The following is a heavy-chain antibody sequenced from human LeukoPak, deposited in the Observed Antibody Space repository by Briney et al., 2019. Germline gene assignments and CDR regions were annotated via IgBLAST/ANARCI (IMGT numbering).Heavy chain of an antibody. CDR1: GYTFTGYY. Sequence: ASVKVSCKASGYTFTGYYMHWVRQAPGQGLEWMGWINPNSGGTNYAQKFQDRVTMTRDTSISTAYMELSRLRSEDTAVYYCARKLGYCSSTSCYYWFDPWGQGTLVTVSS. D-gene: IGHD2-2*01. V-gene: IGHV1-2*02. CDR2: INPNSGGT. CDR3: ARKLGYCSSTSCYYWFDP. J-gene: IGHJ5*02.